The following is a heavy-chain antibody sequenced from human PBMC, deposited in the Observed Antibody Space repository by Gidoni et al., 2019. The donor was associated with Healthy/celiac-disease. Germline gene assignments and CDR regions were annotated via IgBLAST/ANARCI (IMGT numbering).Heavy chain of an antibody. CDR1: GFSLSNARMG. V-gene: IGHV2-26*01. CDR3: ARIQAVVGWFDP. J-gene: IGHJ5*02. CDR2: IFSNDEK. Sequence: VTLKESGPVLVKPTEHLTLTCTVSGFSLSNARMGVSWFRPPPGQALEWLAHIFSNDEKSYSTSLKSRLTISKDTYKSQVVLTMTNMDPVDTATYYWARIQAVVGWFDPWGQGTLVTVSS. D-gene: IGHD6-19*01.